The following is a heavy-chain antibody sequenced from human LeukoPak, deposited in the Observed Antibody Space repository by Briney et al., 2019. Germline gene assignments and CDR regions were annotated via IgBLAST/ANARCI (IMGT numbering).Heavy chain of an antibody. Sequence: PSQTLSLTCTVSGGSISSGGYYWSWIRQPPGKGLEWIGYIYHSGSTYYNPSLKSRVTISVDRSKNQFSLKLSSVTAADTAVYYCAREERLQGGYDAFDIWGQGTMVTVSS. J-gene: IGHJ3*02. V-gene: IGHV4-30-2*01. CDR3: AREERLQGGYDAFDI. CDR1: GGSISSGGYY. D-gene: IGHD1-1*01. CDR2: IYHSGST.